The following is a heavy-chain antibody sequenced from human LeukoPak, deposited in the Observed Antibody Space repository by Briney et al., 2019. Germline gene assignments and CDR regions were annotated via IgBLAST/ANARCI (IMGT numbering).Heavy chain of an antibody. CDR2: ISSSGSTI. J-gene: IGHJ4*02. Sequence: PGGSLRLSCAASGFTFSSYEMNWVRQAPGKGLEWASYISSSGSTIYYADSVKGRFTISRDNAKNSLYLQMNSLRAEDTAVYYCAREIRYCSGSKCYLFDYWGQGTLVTVSS. CDR3: AREIRYCSGSKCYLFDY. CDR1: GFTFSSYE. D-gene: IGHD2-15*01. V-gene: IGHV3-48*03.